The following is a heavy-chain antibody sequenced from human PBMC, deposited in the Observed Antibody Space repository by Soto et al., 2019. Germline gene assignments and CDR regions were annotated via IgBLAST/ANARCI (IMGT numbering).Heavy chain of an antibody. D-gene: IGHD2-21*01. Sequence: DVQLLESGGGLVQPGGSLRLSCVVSGFSFNYVIIWVRQPPGKGQEWVSGITGGGSTEYAASVKGRFTVSRDNSKNTVYLQMNSLRAEDTAMYYCAKDAVYNDGLWLVSDWGQGTLVTVS. V-gene: IGHV3-23*01. CDR2: ITGGGST. CDR3: AKDAVYNDGLWLVSD. CDR1: GFSFNYV. J-gene: IGHJ4*02.